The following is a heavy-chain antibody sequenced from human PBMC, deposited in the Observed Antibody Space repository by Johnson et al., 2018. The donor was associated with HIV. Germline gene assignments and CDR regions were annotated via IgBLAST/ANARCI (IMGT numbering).Heavy chain of an antibody. D-gene: IGHD3-16*01. CDR1: GFTFSSYA. Sequence: QMQLVESGGGLVQPGGSLRLSCAAAGFTFSSYAMSWVRQAPGKGLEWVAVISYDGSDKYHADSVKGRFTISRDSSKNTLYLEMNTLRPEDTAMYYCAKRPIMIAFGEINGFDIWGQGTTVTVSS. J-gene: IGHJ3*02. CDR3: AKRPIMIAFGEINGFDI. V-gene: IGHV3-30*18. CDR2: ISYDGSDK.